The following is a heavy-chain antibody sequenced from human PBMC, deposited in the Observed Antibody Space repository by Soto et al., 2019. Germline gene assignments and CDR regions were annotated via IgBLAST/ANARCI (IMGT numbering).Heavy chain of an antibody. CDR3: AREDAARIERWFDA. J-gene: IGHJ5*02. D-gene: IGHD6-6*01. CDR2: IYSSGST. V-gene: IGHV4-31*11. CDR1: GGSIISASYS. Sequence: SETLSLTCAVSGGSIISASYSWNWIRQSPGRGLEWIGHIYSSGSTYYNPSLKSRVSISVDTSNNQFSLKLTSVTAADTAVYFCAREDAARIERWFDAWGQGILVTVP.